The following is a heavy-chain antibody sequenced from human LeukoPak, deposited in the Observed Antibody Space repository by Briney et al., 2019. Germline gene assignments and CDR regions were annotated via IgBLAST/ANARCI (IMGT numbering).Heavy chain of an antibody. V-gene: IGHV4-30-4*08. CDR3: ARDPSTRGPEGYYYYGRDV. Sequence: SQTLSLTCTVSGGSISSGDYYWGWIRQPPGKGLEWIVYIYYSGSTYYNPSLKRRVTISVNTSKNQFSLKLSAETAADTAVYYCARDPSTRGPEGYYYYGRDVWGQGTTVTVSS. CDR2: IYYSGST. CDR1: GGSISSGDYY. D-gene: IGHD2-2*01. J-gene: IGHJ6*02.